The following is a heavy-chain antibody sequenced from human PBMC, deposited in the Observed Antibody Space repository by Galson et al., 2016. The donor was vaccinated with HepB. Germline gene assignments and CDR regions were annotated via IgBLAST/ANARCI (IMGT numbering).Heavy chain of an antibody. CDR2: IYYSGST. CDR1: GGSVSSGSYY. V-gene: IGHV4-61*01. D-gene: IGHD3-3*01. CDR3: ARAAVYYDFFRVDV. Sequence: SETLSLTCTVSGGSVSSGSYYWSWIRQPPGKGLEWIGYIYYSGSTNYNPSLKSRITISVDSSKDQFSLKLGSVTAADTAVYYCARAAVYYDFFRVDVWGQGTTVTVSS. J-gene: IGHJ6*02.